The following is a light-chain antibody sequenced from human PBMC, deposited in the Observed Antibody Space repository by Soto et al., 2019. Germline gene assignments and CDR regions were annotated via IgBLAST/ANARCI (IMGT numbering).Light chain of an antibody. J-gene: IGLJ1*01. Sequence: QSALTQPASVSGSPGQSITISCTGTSSDVGSYSLVSWYQQHPGKAPKLMIYEVSKRPSGVSNRFSGSKSGNTASLTIFGLQAEDEADYYCCSYAGSSSPYVYGTGTKVTVL. V-gene: IGLV2-23*02. CDR2: EVS. CDR1: SSDVGSYSL. CDR3: CSYAGSSSPYV.